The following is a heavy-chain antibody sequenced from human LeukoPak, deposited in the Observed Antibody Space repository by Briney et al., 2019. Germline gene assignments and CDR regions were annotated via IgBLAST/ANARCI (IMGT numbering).Heavy chain of an antibody. CDR2: IYYSGST. CDR1: GGSFSGYY. V-gene: IGHV4-34*01. J-gene: IGHJ4*02. CDR3: ARGWQLSDYFDY. Sequence: SETLSLTCAVYGGSFSGYYWSWIRQPPGKGLEWIGTIYYSGSTYQNSSLKSRVTISKDTSKNQFSLKLSFVTAADTAVYFCARGWQLSDYFDYWGQGTLVTVSS. D-gene: IGHD4-23*01.